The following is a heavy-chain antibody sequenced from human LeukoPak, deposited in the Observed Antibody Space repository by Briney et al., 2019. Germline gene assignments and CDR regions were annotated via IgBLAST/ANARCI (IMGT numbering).Heavy chain of an antibody. D-gene: IGHD6-6*01. CDR2: IYTSGST. CDR1: GGSISSGSYY. V-gene: IGHV4-61*02. Sequence: SETLSLTCSVSGGSISSGSYYWSWIRQPAGKGLEWIGRIYTSGSTNYNPSLKSRVTISVDTSKNQFSLKLSSVTAADTAVYYCARATMGAARPFDYWGQGTLVTVSS. J-gene: IGHJ4*02. CDR3: ARATMGAARPFDY.